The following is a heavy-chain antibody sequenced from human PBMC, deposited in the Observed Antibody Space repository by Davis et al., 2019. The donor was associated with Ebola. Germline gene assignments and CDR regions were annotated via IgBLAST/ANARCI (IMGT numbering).Heavy chain of an antibody. D-gene: IGHD3-10*01. CDR3: ARRNYYGSGSNYFDY. CDR2: IWPGDSDT. Sequence: GESLKISCKASRYDFSNYWIGWVRQMPGKGLEWMGIIWPGDSDTRYGPSFQGHFTISVDKSISTAFLQWSSLKPSDTAMYYCARRNYYGSGSNYFDYWGQGTLVTVSS. J-gene: IGHJ4*02. CDR1: RYDFSNYW. V-gene: IGHV5-51*01.